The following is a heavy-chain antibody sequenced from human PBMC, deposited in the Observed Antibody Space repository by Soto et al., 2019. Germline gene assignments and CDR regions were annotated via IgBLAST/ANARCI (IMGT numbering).Heavy chain of an antibody. J-gene: IGHJ4*02. CDR2: ISYDGSNK. D-gene: IGHD3-10*01. CDR1: GFPFSSYG. V-gene: IGHV3-30*03. Sequence: QVQLVESGGGVVQPGRSLRLSCAASGFPFSSYGMHWVREAPGKGLEWVAVISYDGSNKYYADSVKGRFTISRDNSASTAYLEMNSLRPEDTALYYCVGGQYYFDYRGQGTLVTVSP. CDR3: VGGQYYFDY.